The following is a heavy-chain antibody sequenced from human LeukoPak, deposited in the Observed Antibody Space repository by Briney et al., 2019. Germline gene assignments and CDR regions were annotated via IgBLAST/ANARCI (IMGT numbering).Heavy chain of an antibody. CDR1: DFSISSAYY. CDR3: AGGIVGVHAY. J-gene: IGHJ4*02. D-gene: IGHD1-26*01. CDR2: FYHGGDT. Sequence: PSETLSLTCGASDFSISSAYYWGWIRQPPGKGLEWIGSFYHGGDTYYNPSLKSRVTISVDTPKNQFSLKLRSVTAADTAVYYCAGGIVGVHAYWGQGILVTVFS. V-gene: IGHV4-38-2*01.